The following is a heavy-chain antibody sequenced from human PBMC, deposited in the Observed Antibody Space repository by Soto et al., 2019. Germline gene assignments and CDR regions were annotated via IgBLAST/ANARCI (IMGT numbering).Heavy chain of an antibody. D-gene: IGHD3-22*01. CDR2: IYHSGST. Sequence: QVQLQESGPGLVKPSGTLSLTCAVSGGSISSSNWWSWVRQPPGKGLEWIGEIYHSGSTNYNPSLKSRVTISVDKSKNQFSLKLSSVTAADTAVYYFARVTPGYYDSSGYYPPDAFDIWGQGTMVTVSS. CDR3: ARVTPGYYDSSGYYPPDAFDI. J-gene: IGHJ3*02. V-gene: IGHV4-4*02. CDR1: GGSISSSNW.